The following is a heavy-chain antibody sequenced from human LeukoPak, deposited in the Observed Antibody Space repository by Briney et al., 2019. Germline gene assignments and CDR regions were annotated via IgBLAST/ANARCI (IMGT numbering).Heavy chain of an antibody. CDR2: ISGSGGST. J-gene: IGHJ6*03. V-gene: IGHV3-23*01. CDR3: AKGTADSGWSRLYYYYYMDV. D-gene: IGHD6-19*01. CDR1: GFTFSSYA. Sequence: GGSLRLSCAASGFTFSSYAMSWVRQAPGKGLEWVSAISGSGGSTYYADSVKGRFTISRDNSKNTLYLQMNSLRAEDTAVYYCAKGTADSGWSRLYYYYYMDVWGKGTTVTISS.